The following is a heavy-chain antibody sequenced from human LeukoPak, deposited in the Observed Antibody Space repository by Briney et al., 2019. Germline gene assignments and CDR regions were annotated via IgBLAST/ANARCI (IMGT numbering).Heavy chain of an antibody. CDR3: ARDNSGPAF. D-gene: IGHD1-26*01. CDR1: GFIVSNSY. Sequence: TGGSLRLSCAASGFIVSNSYMSWVRQAPGKALEWVSVIYSSGGTFYSESVKGRFTISRDYSKNTLYLQMNSLRVDDTAVCYCARDNSGPAFWGQGTLVTVSS. V-gene: IGHV3-53*01. CDR2: IYSSGGT. J-gene: IGHJ4*02.